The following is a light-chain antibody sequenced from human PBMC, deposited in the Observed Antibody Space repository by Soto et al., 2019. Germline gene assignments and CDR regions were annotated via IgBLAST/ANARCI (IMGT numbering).Light chain of an antibody. CDR2: DVS. J-gene: IGLJ1*01. Sequence: QSVLTQPASGSGSPGQSITISCTGTNSDVGGYNYVSWYQQHPGKAPKFMIYDVSSRPSGVSDRFSGSKSGNTASLTISGLQAEDEADYYCSSYTTSNTRQIVFGTGTKVTVL. V-gene: IGLV2-14*01. CDR1: NSDVGGYNY. CDR3: SSYTTSNTRQIV.